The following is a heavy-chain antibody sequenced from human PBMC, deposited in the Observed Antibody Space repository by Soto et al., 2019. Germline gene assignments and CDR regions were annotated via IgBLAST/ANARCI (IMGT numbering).Heavy chain of an antibody. Sequence: GGSLRLSCAASGFTFSTYSMNWVRQAPGKGLEWVSSITSSNSYIYYADSVKGRFTISRDNAKNSLYLQMNSLRAEDTAVYCCAGHTAVDYWGQGTLVTVSS. V-gene: IGHV3-21*01. CDR2: ITSSNSYI. CDR3: AGHTAVDY. D-gene: IGHD2-21*01. CDR1: GFTFSTYS. J-gene: IGHJ4*02.